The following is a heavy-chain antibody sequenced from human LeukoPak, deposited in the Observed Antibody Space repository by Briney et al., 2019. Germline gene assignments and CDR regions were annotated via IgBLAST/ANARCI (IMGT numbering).Heavy chain of an antibody. V-gene: IGHV3-20*04. Sequence: GRSLRLSCAASGFTFSSYGMHWVRQAPGKGLEWVSGINWNGGSTGYADSVKGRFTISRDNAKNSLYLQMNSLRAEDTAMYYCARGFWSGYPPDVWGKGTTVTVSS. D-gene: IGHD3-3*01. CDR3: ARGFWSGYPPDV. J-gene: IGHJ6*04. CDR1: GFTFSSYG. CDR2: INWNGGST.